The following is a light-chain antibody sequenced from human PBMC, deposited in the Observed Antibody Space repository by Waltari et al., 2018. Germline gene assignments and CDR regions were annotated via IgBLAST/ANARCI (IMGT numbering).Light chain of an antibody. CDR3: QMWNSSSDDVI. Sequence: VLPQTPSVSVAPGEMARITCQRDTLAIEPLNWYQQKPGQDPILVIHYDGDRPSGITGRFSGFNSGNRATLTISRVEAGDEADYYCQMWNSSSDDVIFGGGTKLTVL. CDR2: YDG. V-gene: IGLV3-21*04. J-gene: IGLJ2*01. CDR1: TLAIEP.